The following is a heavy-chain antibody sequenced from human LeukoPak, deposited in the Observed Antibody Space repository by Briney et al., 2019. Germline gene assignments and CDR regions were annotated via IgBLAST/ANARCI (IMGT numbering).Heavy chain of an antibody. CDR2: IYYSGST. D-gene: IGHD5-24*01. Sequence: SETLSLTCAVSGGSISSGGYSWSWIRQPPGKGLEWIGYIYYSGSTYYNPSLKSRVTISVDTSKNQFSLKLSSVTAADTAVYYCARDSREMATTHYYYYYMDVWGKGTTVTISS. CDR1: GGSISSGGYS. CDR3: ARDSREMATTHYYYYYMDV. J-gene: IGHJ6*03. V-gene: IGHV4-30-4*07.